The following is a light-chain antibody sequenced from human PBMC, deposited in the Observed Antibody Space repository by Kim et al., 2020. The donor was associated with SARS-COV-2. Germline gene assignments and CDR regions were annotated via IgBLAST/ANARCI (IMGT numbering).Light chain of an antibody. CDR3: QQYNSYST. CDR2: KAS. CDR1: QNINTW. J-gene: IGKJ1*01. Sequence: ENRVTITCRASQNINTWLAWYQQKPGKAPKVLIYKASNLESGVPSRFSGSGSGTEFTLTISSLQPDDFATYNCQQYNSYSTFGHGTKVDIK. V-gene: IGKV1-5*03.